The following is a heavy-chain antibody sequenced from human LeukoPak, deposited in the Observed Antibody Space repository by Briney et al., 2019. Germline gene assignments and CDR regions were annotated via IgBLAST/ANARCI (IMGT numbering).Heavy chain of an antibody. V-gene: IGHV3-30-3*01. CDR3: ASSHSSGWYYFDY. CDR1: GFTFSTYA. Sequence: GGSLRLSCAASGFTFSTYAMHWVRQAPGKGLEWVAVISYDGSNKYYADSVRGRFTISRDNSKNTLYLQMNSLRAEDTAVYYRASSHSSGWYYFDYWGQGTLVTVSS. CDR2: ISYDGSNK. J-gene: IGHJ4*02. D-gene: IGHD6-19*01.